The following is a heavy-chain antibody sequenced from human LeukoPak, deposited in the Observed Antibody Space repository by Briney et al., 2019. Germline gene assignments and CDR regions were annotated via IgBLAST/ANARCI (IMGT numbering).Heavy chain of an antibody. Sequence: PSETLSLTCAVYGGSFSGYYWSWIRQPPGKGLEWIGEINHSGSTNYNPSLKSRVTISVDTSKNQFSLELSSVTAADTAVYYCARVGGNYDYVWGSFTDAFDIWGQGTMVTVSS. CDR1: GGSFSGYY. D-gene: IGHD3-16*01. J-gene: IGHJ3*02. CDR3: ARVGGNYDYVWGSFTDAFDI. CDR2: INHSGST. V-gene: IGHV4-34*01.